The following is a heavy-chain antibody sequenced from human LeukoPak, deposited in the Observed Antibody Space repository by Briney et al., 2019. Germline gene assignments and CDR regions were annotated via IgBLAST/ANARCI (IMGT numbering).Heavy chain of an antibody. Sequence: ASVKVSCKASGYTFTSYGISWVRQAPGQGLEWMGWISPNNGRTNYAQRLQGRVTMTTDTSTSTAYMELRSLRSDDTAVYYCAREEGAPIAAANVWGLGTMVTVSS. CDR3: AREEGAPIAAANV. V-gene: IGHV1-18*01. CDR1: GYTFTSYG. CDR2: ISPNNGRT. D-gene: IGHD6-13*01. J-gene: IGHJ3*01.